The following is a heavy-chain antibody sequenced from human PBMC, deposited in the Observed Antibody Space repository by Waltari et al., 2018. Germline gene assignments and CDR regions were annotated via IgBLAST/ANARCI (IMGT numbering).Heavy chain of an antibody. J-gene: IGHJ4*02. D-gene: IGHD6-6*01. V-gene: IGHV3-7*01. CDR1: GFTFSSYW. CDR3: ATEPYSSSYYFDY. Sequence: EVQLVESGGGLVQPGGSLRLSCAASGFTFSSYWMSWVRQAPGKGLEWLANIKQDGSEKYYVYSVKGRFTISRDNAKNSLYLQMNSLRAEDTAVYYCATEPYSSSYYFDYWGQGTLVTVSS. CDR2: IKQDGSEK.